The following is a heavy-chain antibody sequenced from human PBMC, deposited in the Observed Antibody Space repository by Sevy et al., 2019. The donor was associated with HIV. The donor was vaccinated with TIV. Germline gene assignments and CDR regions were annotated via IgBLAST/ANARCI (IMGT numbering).Heavy chain of an antibody. CDR2: IKRDGSEK. D-gene: IGHD5-18*01. V-gene: IGHV3-7*01. CDR1: GFTFSSYW. CDR3: VREGLGGYSYSLDC. Sequence: GGSLRLSCAASGFTFSSYWMSWVRQAPGKGLEWVANIKRDGSEKYYVDSVKGRFTISRDNAKNSLYLQMNSLRAEDTAVYYCVREGLGGYSYSLDCWGQGTLVTVSS. J-gene: IGHJ4*02.